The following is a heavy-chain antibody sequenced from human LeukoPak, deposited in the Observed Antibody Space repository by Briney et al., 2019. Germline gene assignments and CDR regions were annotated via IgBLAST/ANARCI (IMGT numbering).Heavy chain of an antibody. V-gene: IGHV3-21*01. CDR2: ISSSSSYI. D-gene: IGHD4-17*01. Sequence: GGSLRLSCAASGFTFSSYSMNWVRQAPGKGLEWVSSISSSSSYIYYADSVKGRFTISRDNAKNSLYLQMNSLRAEDTAVYYCARDQRLGDYNDAFDIWGQGTMVTVSS. CDR1: GFTFSSYS. CDR3: ARDQRLGDYNDAFDI. J-gene: IGHJ3*02.